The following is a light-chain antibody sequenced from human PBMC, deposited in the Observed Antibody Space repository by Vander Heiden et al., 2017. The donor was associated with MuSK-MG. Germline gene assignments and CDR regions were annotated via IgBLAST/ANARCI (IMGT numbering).Light chain of an antibody. Sequence: HSVLAQRPSLGGRPGHKVTISCTGSSSNIGAGYDVHWYQQLPGTAPKLLIYVNNNRPSGFPERFSGSKSDMSASRAVSGLQAEDEADYYCQSYDSLSVCVIFGGGTKLTVL. J-gene: IGLJ2*01. CDR2: VNN. CDR3: QSYDSLSVCVI. V-gene: IGLV1-40*01. CDR1: SSNIGAGYD.